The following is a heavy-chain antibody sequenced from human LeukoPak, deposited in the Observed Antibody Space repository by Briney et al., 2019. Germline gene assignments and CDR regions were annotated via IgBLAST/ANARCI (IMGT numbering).Heavy chain of an antibody. Sequence: PGGSLRLSCAASGFTFSDFYMSWIRQAPGKGLEWVSYISSSSSTICYADSVKGRFTISRDNAKNSLYLQMNSLRAEDTAVYYCARDGAAGIAAAPNYWGQGTLVTVS. D-gene: IGHD6-13*01. J-gene: IGHJ4*02. CDR3: ARDGAAGIAAAPNY. V-gene: IGHV3-11*04. CDR2: ISSSSSTI. CDR1: GFTFSDFY.